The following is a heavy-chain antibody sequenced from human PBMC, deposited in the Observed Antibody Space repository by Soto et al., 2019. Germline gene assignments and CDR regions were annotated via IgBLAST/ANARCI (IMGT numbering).Heavy chain of an antibody. D-gene: IGHD3-9*01. CDR3: ATLGYYDILTGYWVTPGKYYFDY. J-gene: IGHJ4*02. CDR1: GYTLTELS. Sequence: GASVKVSCNVSGYTLTELSIHWVRRAPGKGLEWMGGFDPEDGETIYAQKFQGRVTMTEDTSTDTAYMELSSLRSEDTAVYYCATLGYYDILTGYWVTPGKYYFDYWGQGTLVTVSS. V-gene: IGHV1-24*01. CDR2: FDPEDGET.